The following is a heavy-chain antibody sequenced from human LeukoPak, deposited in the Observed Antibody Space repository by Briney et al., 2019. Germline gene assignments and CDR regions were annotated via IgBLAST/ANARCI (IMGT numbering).Heavy chain of an antibody. Sequence: SETLSLTCTVSGGSISSGDYYWSWIRQPPGKGLEWIGYIYYSGSTYYNPSLKSRVTIAVDTSKNQFALKLSSVPAAGTAVYYCARDASGSRYVSENWFAPWGQGTRVTVSS. CDR3: ARDASGSRYVSENWFAP. CDR1: GGSISSGDYY. V-gene: IGHV4-30-4*01. CDR2: IYYSGST. J-gene: IGHJ5*02. D-gene: IGHD1-14*01.